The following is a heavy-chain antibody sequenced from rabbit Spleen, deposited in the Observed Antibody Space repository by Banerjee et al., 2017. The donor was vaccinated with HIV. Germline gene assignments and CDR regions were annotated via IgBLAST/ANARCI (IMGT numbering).Heavy chain of an antibody. V-gene: IGHV1S40*01. CDR2: IDSGSSGFT. CDR1: GVSFSSNYY. CDR3: ARDSASSFSSYGMDL. Sequence: QSLEESGGGLVKPGASLTLTCTPSGVSFSSNYYMCWVRQAPGKGLEWIACIDSGSSGFTYFASWAKGRFTISKTSSTTVTLQMTSLTAADTATYFCARDSASSFSSYGMDLWGQGTLVTVS. J-gene: IGHJ6*01. D-gene: IGHD8-1*01.